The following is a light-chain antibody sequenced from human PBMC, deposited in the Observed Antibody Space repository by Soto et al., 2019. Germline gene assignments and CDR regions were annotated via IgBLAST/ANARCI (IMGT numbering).Light chain of an antibody. J-gene: IGKJ1*01. CDR3: HQRSSWPWT. CDR2: DAS. CDR1: QSGTTN. Sequence: EVVLTESPATLPLSPGARATPSRGASQSGTTNLAWYKQRAGQAPRLLIYDASNRAAGIPARFSGSGSGTEFTLTISSLEPEGFELYYCHQRSSWPWTVGQGTNVDIK. V-gene: IGKV3-11*01.